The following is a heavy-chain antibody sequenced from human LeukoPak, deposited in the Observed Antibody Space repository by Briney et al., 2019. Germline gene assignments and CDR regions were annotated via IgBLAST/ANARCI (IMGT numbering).Heavy chain of an antibody. CDR2: FDPEDGET. CDR3: ATGYSSGWQTQFFDY. Sequence: ASVKVSCKVSGYTLTELSMHWVRQAPGKGLEWMGGFDPEDGETIYAQKFQGRVTMTEDTSTDTAYMELSSLRSEDTAVYYCATGYSSGWQTQFFDYWGQGTLVTVS. J-gene: IGHJ4*02. D-gene: IGHD6-19*01. V-gene: IGHV1-24*01. CDR1: GYTLTELS.